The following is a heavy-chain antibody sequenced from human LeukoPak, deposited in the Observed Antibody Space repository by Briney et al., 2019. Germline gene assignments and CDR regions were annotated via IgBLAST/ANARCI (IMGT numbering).Heavy chain of an antibody. CDR1: GGSISSGDYY. CDR2: IYYSGST. J-gene: IGHJ6*02. V-gene: IGHV4-30-4*01. D-gene: IGHD4-17*01. CDR3: ARDILTVTTLDGYYYGMDV. Sequence: SETLSLTCTVSGGSISSGDYYWSRIRQPPGKGLEWIGYIYYSGSTYYNPSLKSRVTISVDTSKNQFSLKLSSVTAADTAVYYCARDILTVTTLDGYYYGMDVWGQGTTVTVSS.